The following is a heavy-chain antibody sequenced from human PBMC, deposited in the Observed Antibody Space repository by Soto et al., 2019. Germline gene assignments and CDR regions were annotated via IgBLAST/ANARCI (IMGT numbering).Heavy chain of an antibody. Sequence: LSLTCTVSGGSIISSSYYWGWIRQPPGRGLEWIGSIYYSGSTYYNPSLKSRVTISVDTSKNQFSLKLSSVTAADTAVYYCARLSVLRYFDWLLPYGMDVWGQGTTGTVSS. CDR1: GGSIISSSYY. V-gene: IGHV4-39*01. J-gene: IGHJ6*01. CDR3: ARLSVLRYFDWLLPYGMDV. D-gene: IGHD3-9*01. CDR2: IYYSGST.